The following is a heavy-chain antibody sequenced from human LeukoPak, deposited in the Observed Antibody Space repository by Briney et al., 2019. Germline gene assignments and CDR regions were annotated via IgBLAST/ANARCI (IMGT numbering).Heavy chain of an antibody. D-gene: IGHD3-16*01. CDR3: ARGGGSYYFDY. CDR2: MNPNSGKT. V-gene: IGHV1-8*03. CDR1: GYTFTKYD. Sequence: AAVTVSFKASGYTFTKYDMNWVRQAAGQGREGMGWMNPNSGKTGYSQKFQGRDTITRNTSISTAYMELSSLRSEDTAVYYCARGGGSYYFDYWGQGTLVTVSS. J-gene: IGHJ4*02.